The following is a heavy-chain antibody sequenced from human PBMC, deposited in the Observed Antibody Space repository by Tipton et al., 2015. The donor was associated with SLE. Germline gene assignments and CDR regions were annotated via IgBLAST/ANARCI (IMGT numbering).Heavy chain of an antibody. Sequence: TLPLTCTVSGGSISSSSYYWGWIRQPPGKGLEWIGSIYYSGSTYYTPSLKSRVPISVDTPKNQFSRRLNSVTAADTAGFYCARHGWQQLDRDGFDFWGQGTLVTVSS. CDR3: ARHGWQQLDRDGFDF. V-gene: IGHV4-39*01. CDR1: GGSISSSSYY. J-gene: IGHJ4*02. D-gene: IGHD6-13*01. CDR2: IYYSGST.